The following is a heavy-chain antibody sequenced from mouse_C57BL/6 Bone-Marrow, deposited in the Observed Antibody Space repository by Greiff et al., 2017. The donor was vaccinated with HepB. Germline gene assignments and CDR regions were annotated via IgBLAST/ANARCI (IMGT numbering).Heavy chain of an antibody. J-gene: IGHJ3*01. CDR1: GFTFTDYY. D-gene: IGHD4-1*01. CDR2: IRNKANGYTT. Sequence: EVMLVESGGGLVQPGGSLSLSCAASGFTFTDYYMSWVRQPPGKALEWLGFIRNKANGYTTEYSVSVKGRFTISRDTSQSILYLQMNALRAEDSATYYGARSLTGAWFAYWGQGTLGTVSA. V-gene: IGHV7-3*01. CDR3: ARSLTGAWFAY.